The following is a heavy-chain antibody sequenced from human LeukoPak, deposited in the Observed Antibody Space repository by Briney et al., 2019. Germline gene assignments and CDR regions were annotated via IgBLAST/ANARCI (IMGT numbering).Heavy chain of an antibody. J-gene: IGHJ4*02. V-gene: IGHV3-30*04. CDR3: ARAGRGLGYYFDY. CDR2: ISFGGHET. D-gene: IGHD3-10*01. CDR1: GFTFSRYA. Sequence: PGGSLRLSCAASGFTFSRYALHWVRQAPGKGLEWVAVISFGGHETYYADSVRGRFTISRDYSKNTLYLQMNNLGADDTAVYYCARAGRGLGYYFDYWGQGALVTASS.